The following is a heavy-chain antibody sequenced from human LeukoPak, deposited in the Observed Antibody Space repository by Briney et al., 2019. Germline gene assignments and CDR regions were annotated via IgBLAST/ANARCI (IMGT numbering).Heavy chain of an antibody. CDR3: ARDRGVGMTLGLVY. CDR2: IRSEANGGTT. D-gene: IGHD1-26*01. J-gene: IGHJ4*02. V-gene: IGHV3-49*04. Sequence: QAGGSLRLSCTASGFTFGDYAMNWVRQAPGKGLEWIGFIRSEANGGTTEYAASVKGRFTISRDDSKSIAYLQMNSLTVEDTAVYFCARDRGVGMTLGLVYWGQGTLVSVSS. CDR1: GFTFGDYA.